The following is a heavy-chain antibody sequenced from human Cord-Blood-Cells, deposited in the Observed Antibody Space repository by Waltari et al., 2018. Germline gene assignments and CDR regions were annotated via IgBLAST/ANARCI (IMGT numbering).Heavy chain of an antibody. V-gene: IGHV4-38-2*02. CDR1: GYSISSGYY. Sequence: QVQLQESGPGLVMPSATLSLTCTVFGYSISSGYYWGWIRQPPGKGLEWSGSIYHSGSTYYNPSLKSRVTISVDTAKNQFSLKLSSVTAADTAVYYCARGNYMDVWGKGTTVTVSS. CDR2: IYHSGST. CDR3: ARGNYMDV. J-gene: IGHJ6*03.